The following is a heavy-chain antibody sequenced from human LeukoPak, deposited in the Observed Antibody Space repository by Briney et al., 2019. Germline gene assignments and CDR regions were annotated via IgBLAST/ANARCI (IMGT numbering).Heavy chain of an antibody. J-gene: IGHJ6*02. CDR3: AREVLVVAASYYYYYGMDV. D-gene: IGHD2-15*01. CDR1: GGSISSYY. Sequence: SETLSLTCTVSGGSISSYYWSWIRQPPGKGLEWIGYIYYSGSTNYNPSLKSRVTMSVDTSKNQFSLKLSSVTAADTAVYYCAREVLVVAASYYYYYGMDVWGQGTTVTVSS. V-gene: IGHV4-59*12. CDR2: IYYSGST.